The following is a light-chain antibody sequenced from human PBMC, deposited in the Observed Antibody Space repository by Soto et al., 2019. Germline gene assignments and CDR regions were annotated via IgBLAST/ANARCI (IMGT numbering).Light chain of an antibody. CDR3: QHYRNWPPT. J-gene: IGKJ3*01. CDR2: YAS. Sequence: EMVKTKCPATLSVTPGERVTLSCRASESVHRNLAWYQQKPGQGPSLLIYYASTRATGVPDRFTGSGSGTEFTLTISSLQSEDFGVYHCQHYRNWPPTFGPGTKVEIK. CDR1: ESVHRN. V-gene: IGKV3-15*01.